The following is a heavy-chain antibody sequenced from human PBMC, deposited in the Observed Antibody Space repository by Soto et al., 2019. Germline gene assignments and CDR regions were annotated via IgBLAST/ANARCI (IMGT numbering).Heavy chain of an antibody. V-gene: IGHV4-38-2*01. D-gene: IGHD3-22*01. J-gene: IGHJ4*02. CDR2: IFLGGTT. CDR1: RYSIGSGYY. CDR3: ARHADSSSYYYPFDY. Sequence: KPSETLSLTCFVSRYSIGSGYYWGWIRQPPGKGLEWIGSIFLGGTTCYNPSLKSRLTISVDTSKNQFSLTLSSVTAADTAVYYCARHADSSSYYYPFDYWGQGSLVTASS.